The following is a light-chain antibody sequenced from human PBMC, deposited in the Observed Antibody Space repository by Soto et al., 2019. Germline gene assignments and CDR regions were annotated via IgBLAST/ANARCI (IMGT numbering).Light chain of an antibody. CDR3: QQYNNWPWT. CDR2: GAS. Sequence: DIVMTQSPATLSVSPGERATLSCRASQSVGTNLAWYQQKPGQAPRLLIYGASTRATGIPARFSGSGSGTEFTLAISSLQSEEFAVYYCQQYNNWPWTFGQVTKVEIK. CDR1: QSVGTN. V-gene: IGKV3-15*01. J-gene: IGKJ1*01.